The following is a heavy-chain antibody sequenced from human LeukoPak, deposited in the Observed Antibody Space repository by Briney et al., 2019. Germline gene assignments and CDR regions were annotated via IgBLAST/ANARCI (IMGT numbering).Heavy chain of an antibody. Sequence: GGSLRLSCAASGFTFSTYAMNWVRQAPGKGLEWVSRIGSSDTATYYADSVKGRFIISRDSSKNTLYLQMNSLRAEDTAAYYCATVYNDDIDYWGQGTLVTVSS. J-gene: IGHJ4*02. CDR3: ATVYNDDIDY. CDR2: IGSSDTAT. CDR1: GFTFSTYA. D-gene: IGHD5-24*01. V-gene: IGHV3-23*01.